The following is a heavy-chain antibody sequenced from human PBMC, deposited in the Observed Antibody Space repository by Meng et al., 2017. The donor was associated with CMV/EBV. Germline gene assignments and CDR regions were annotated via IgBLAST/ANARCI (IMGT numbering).Heavy chain of an antibody. CDR3: AKPFYYYETTNYYQDY. D-gene: IGHD3-22*01. CDR2: ISGSAGNS. Sequence: GESLKISCVASGFTFSNYAMSWVRQAPGKGLEWVSDISGSAGNSYYADAVKGRFTISRDNSKSTLYLQMNSLRADDTAVYYCAKPFYYYETTNYYQDYWGQGTVVTVSS. J-gene: IGHJ4*02. CDR1: GFTFSNYA. V-gene: IGHV3-23*01.